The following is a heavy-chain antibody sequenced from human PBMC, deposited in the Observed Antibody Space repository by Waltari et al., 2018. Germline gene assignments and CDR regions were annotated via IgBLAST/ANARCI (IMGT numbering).Heavy chain of an antibody. Sequence: QVQLQESGPGLVKPSETLSLTCTVSGGSISSHYWSWIRQPAGQGLEWIGRIYTSGSTNYNPSLKSRVTMSVDTSKNQFSLKLSSVTAADTAVYYCARDHPYYDFWSGYYPGGGYFDLWGRGTLVTVSS. CDR3: ARDHPYYDFWSGYYPGGGYFDL. CDR1: GGSISSHY. J-gene: IGHJ2*01. CDR2: IYTSGST. V-gene: IGHV4-4*07. D-gene: IGHD3-3*01.